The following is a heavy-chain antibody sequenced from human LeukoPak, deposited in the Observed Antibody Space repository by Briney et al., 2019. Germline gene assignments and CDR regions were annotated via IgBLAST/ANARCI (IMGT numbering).Heavy chain of an antibody. D-gene: IGHD5-18*01. CDR3: ARVVYSYGYDY. J-gene: IGHJ4*02. CDR1: GGTFSSYT. CDR2: IIPIFGTA. V-gene: IGHV1-69*05. Sequence: SVKVSCKASGGTFSSYTISWVRQAPGQGLEWMGRIIPIFGTADYAQKFQGRVTITTDESTSTAYMELSSLRSEDTAVYYCARVVYSYGYDYWGQGTLVTVSS.